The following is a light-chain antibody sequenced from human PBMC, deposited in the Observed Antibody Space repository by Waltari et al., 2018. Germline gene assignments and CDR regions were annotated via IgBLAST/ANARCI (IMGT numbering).Light chain of an antibody. J-gene: IGLJ2*01. CDR3: LVWHSTTDHHGV. CDR1: NIGSKS. CDR2: YDS. Sequence: SYVVTQSPSVSVAPGAPARITCGGDNIGSKSVHWYQQRPGQAPVLVISYDSDRPSGIPERFSGSNSGNTATLTISWVEAEDEADYYCLVWHSTTDHHGVFGGGTKLTVL. V-gene: IGLV3-21*04.